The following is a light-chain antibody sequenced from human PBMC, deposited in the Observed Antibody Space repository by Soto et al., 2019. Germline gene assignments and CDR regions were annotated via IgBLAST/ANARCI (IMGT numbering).Light chain of an antibody. CDR3: QQSYSTLFT. CDR1: QSINSY. CDR2: AAS. J-gene: IGKJ3*01. Sequence: DIQMTQSPSSLSASVGDRVTITCRASQSINSYLNWYQQKPGKAPKLLIYAASSLQSGVPSRFSGSGSGKDFTLTISSLQPEDFATYYCQQSYSTLFTFGPGTKVDIK. V-gene: IGKV1-39*01.